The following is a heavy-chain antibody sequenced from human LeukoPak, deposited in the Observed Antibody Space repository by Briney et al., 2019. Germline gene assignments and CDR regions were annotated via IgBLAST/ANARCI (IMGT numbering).Heavy chain of an antibody. CDR1: GFSFSNYF. CDR2: ITNSGRST. Sequence: GGSLRLSCEASGFSFSNYFMSWIRQAPGKGLEWVSYITNSGRSTNYADAVKGRFTISRDNAKKSVYLEMTDLRAEDTAVYYCAREASGNYHVFDSWGQGTLVTVSS. CDR3: AREASGNYHVFDS. J-gene: IGHJ4*02. V-gene: IGHV3-11*04. D-gene: IGHD1-26*01.